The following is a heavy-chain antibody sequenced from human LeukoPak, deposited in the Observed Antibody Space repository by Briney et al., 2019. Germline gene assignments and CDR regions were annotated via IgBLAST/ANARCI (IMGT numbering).Heavy chain of an antibody. V-gene: IGHV3-43D*03. Sequence: GRSLRLSCAASGFIFDDHAMHWVRQAPGKGLEWVSLISWDGGSTYYADSVKGRFTISRDNSKNSLYLQMNSLRAEDTALYYCAKDTAYGGNSRAIDYWGQGTLVTVSS. CDR2: ISWDGGST. CDR1: GFIFDDHA. CDR3: AKDTAYGGNSRAIDY. D-gene: IGHD4-23*01. J-gene: IGHJ4*02.